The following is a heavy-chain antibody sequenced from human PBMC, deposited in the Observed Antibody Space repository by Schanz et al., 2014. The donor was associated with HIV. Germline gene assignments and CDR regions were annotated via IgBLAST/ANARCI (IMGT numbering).Heavy chain of an antibody. CDR1: GYTFTSYY. CDR2: INPSGGTT. Sequence: QVQLVQSGDEVKKPGASVKVSCKASGYTFTSYYMHWVRQAPGQGLEWMGIINPSGGTTSYAQKFQGRVTMTRDTSTSTVYMELSSLRSDDTAVYYCARVGREDNASGSYSISTYWYFDLWGRGTLVTVSS. J-gene: IGHJ2*01. D-gene: IGHD3-10*01. V-gene: IGHV1-46*01. CDR3: ARVGREDNASGSYSISTYWYFDL.